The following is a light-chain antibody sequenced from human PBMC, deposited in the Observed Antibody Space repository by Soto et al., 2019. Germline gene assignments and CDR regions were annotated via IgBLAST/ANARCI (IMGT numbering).Light chain of an antibody. J-gene: IGKJ4*01. CDR1: QSINNY. CDR3: QYRGIWPPGAT. Sequence: EIVLTQSPVTLSLSPRERATLSCRASQSINNYLAWYQQKPGQPPRLLIYDASNRATAIPVRFSGSGSGTYFTLTISRLEPEDSAVYYCQYRGIWPPGATFGGGTKVEIK. CDR2: DAS. V-gene: IGKV3-11*01.